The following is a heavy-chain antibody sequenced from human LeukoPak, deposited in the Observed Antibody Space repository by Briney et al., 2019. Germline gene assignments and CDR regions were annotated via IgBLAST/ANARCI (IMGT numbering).Heavy chain of an antibody. Sequence: SGPTLVNPTQTLTLTCSFSGFSLTTNGVGVGWIRQPPGKALEWLALIYWDDDKRYSPSLKSRLTITKDTSKSQVVLTVTNLDPVDTATYYCARWPVRGSGHWGQGTLVIVSS. J-gene: IGHJ4*02. CDR3: ARWPVRGSGH. CDR2: IYWDDDK. CDR1: GFSLTTNGVG. D-gene: IGHD2-15*01. V-gene: IGHV2-5*02.